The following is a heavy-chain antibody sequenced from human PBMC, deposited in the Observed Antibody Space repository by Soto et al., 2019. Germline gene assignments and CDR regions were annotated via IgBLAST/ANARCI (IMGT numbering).Heavy chain of an antibody. CDR3: ARGGSTGNWFDP. J-gene: IGHJ5*02. V-gene: IGHV3-74*01. Sequence: PGGSLRLSCAASGFPFSSYWMLWVRQAPGKGLVWVSRIDSDGSTRNYADSVKGRFTISRDNAKNTVNLQMNSLRAEDTAVYYCARGGSTGNWFDPWGQGTQVTVPS. CDR1: GFPFSSYW. CDR2: IDSDGSTR. D-gene: IGHD3-9*01.